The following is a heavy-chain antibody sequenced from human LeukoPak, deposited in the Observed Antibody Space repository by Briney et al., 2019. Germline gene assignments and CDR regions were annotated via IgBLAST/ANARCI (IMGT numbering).Heavy chain of an antibody. J-gene: IGHJ4*02. CDR2: ISYDESNK. D-gene: IGHD3-10*01. Sequence: GGSLRLSCAASGFTFSSYAMHWVRQAPGKGLEWVAVISYDESNKYYADSVKGRFTISRDNSKNTLYLQMNSLRAEDTAVYYCARESTMAYFDYWGQGTLVTISS. CDR3: ARESTMAYFDY. CDR1: GFTFSSYA. V-gene: IGHV3-30-3*01.